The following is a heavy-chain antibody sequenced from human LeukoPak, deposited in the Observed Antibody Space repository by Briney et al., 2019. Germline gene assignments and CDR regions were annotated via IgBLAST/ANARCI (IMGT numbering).Heavy chain of an antibody. V-gene: IGHV3-23*01. CDR2: ISHSGGST. CDR1: GFTFSTYA. D-gene: IGHD3-3*01. J-gene: IGHJ4*02. CDR3: AKSRVRFLEWLLPYYFDY. Sequence: GGSLRLSCAASGFTFSTYAMSWVRQAPGKGLEWVSTISHSGGSTYYADSVKGRFTISRDNSKNTLYLQMNSLRAEDTAVYYCAKSRVRFLEWLLPYYFDYWGQGTLVTVSS.